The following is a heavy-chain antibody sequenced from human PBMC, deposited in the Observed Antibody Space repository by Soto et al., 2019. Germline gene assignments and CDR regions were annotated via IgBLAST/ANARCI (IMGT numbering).Heavy chain of an antibody. J-gene: IGHJ6*02. D-gene: IGHD6-13*01. V-gene: IGHV3-30*18. CDR3: AKGRIGYSRPDYYGMDV. CDR1: GFTFSSYG. CDR2: ISYDGSNK. Sequence: QVQLVESGGGVVQPGRSLRLSCAASGFTFSSYGMHWVRQAPGKGLEWVAVISYDGSNKYYADSVKGRFTISRDNSKNTLYLQMNSLRAEDTAVYYCAKGRIGYSRPDYYGMDVWGQGTTVTVSS.